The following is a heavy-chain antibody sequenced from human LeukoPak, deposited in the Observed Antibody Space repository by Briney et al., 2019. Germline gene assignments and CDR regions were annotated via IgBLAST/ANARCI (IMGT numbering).Heavy chain of an antibody. V-gene: IGHV4-39*01. Sequence: PSETLSPTCTVSGGSISSSSYYWGWIRQPPGKGLEWIGSIYYSGSTHYNPSLKSRVTISVDTSKNQFSLKLSSVTAADTAVYYCARHPYDPLYDYWGQGTLVTVSS. D-gene: IGHD3-22*01. CDR3: ARHPYDPLYDY. CDR2: IYYSGST. CDR1: GGSISSSSYY. J-gene: IGHJ4*02.